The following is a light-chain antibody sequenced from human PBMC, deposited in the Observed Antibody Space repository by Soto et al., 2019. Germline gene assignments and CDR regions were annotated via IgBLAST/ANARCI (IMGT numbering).Light chain of an antibody. CDR2: LNSDGSH. Sequence: VLTQSPSASASLGASVKLTCTLSSGHSSYAIAWHQQQPEKGPRYLMKLNSDGSHSKGDGIPDRFSGSSSGAERYLTISSLQSEDEADYYCQTWGTGLYVVFGGGTQLTVL. V-gene: IGLV4-69*01. CDR3: QTWGTGLYVV. J-gene: IGLJ2*01. CDR1: SGHSSYA.